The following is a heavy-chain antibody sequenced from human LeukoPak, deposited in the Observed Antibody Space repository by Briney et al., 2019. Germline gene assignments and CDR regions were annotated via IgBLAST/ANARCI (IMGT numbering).Heavy chain of an antibody. CDR1: GYTFTSYG. CDR2: ISAYNGNT. CDR3: ARDLGRLARTMTTVTTPMGY. Sequence: ASVKVSCKASGYTFTSYGISWVRQAPGQGLEWMGWISAYNGNTNYAQKLQGRVTMTTDTSTSTAYMELRSLRSDDTAVYYCARDLGRLARTMTTVTTPMGYWGQGTLVTVSS. V-gene: IGHV1-18*01. D-gene: IGHD4-17*01. J-gene: IGHJ4*02.